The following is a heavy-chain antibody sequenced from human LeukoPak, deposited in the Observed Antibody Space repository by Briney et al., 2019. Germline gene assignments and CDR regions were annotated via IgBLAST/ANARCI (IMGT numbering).Heavy chain of an antibody. CDR3: ASSNEFYYDTSTYVDY. Sequence: GGSLRLSCAASGFTFSSYSMNWVRQAPGKGLEWVSSISSSSSYIYYADSVKGRFTISRDNAKNSLYLQMNSLRAEDTAVYYCASSNEFYYDTSTYVDYWGQGTLVTVSS. CDR1: GFTFSSYS. CDR2: ISSSSSYI. V-gene: IGHV3-21*01. J-gene: IGHJ4*02. D-gene: IGHD3-22*01.